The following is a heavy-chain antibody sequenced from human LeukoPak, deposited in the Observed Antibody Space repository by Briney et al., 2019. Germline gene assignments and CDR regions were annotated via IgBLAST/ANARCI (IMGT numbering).Heavy chain of an antibody. Sequence: SETLSLTCTVSGVSISSYYWSWIRQPPGKGLEWIGYIYYSGSTNYNPSLKSRVTISVDTSKNQFSLKLSSVTAADTAVYYCARGRLGELFLSDYWGQGTLVTVSS. J-gene: IGHJ4*02. CDR1: GVSISSYY. D-gene: IGHD3-16*01. CDR3: ARGRLGELFLSDY. V-gene: IGHV4-59*01. CDR2: IYYSGST.